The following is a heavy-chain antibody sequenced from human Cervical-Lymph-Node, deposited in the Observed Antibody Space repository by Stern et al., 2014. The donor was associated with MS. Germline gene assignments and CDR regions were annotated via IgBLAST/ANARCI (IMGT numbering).Heavy chain of an antibody. CDR3: TRGVYGMDV. CDR2: TYYRSRWYN. J-gene: IGHJ6*02. CDR1: GDSVSSNSAA. V-gene: IGHV6-1*01. Sequence: QVQLQQSGPGLVKPSQTLSLTCAISGDSVSSNSAAWNWIRQSPSRGLEWLGRTYYRSRWYNDSAVSVRSRMTIHPDTSKNQLSLQLNSVTPEDTAVYYCTRGVYGMDVWGQGTTVTVSS.